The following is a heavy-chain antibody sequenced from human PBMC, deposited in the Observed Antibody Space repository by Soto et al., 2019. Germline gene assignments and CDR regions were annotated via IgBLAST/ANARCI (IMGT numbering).Heavy chain of an antibody. CDR2: ISSSSSYI. V-gene: IGHV3-21*01. CDR1: GFTFSSYS. CDR3: ARVGHGLFNYDFWSGPIDY. Sequence: EVQLVESGGGLVKPGGSLRLSCAASGFTFSSYSMNWVRQAPGKGLEWVSSISSSSSYIYYADSVKGRFTISRDNAKNSLYLQMNSLRAEDTAVYYCARVGHGLFNYDFWSGPIDYWGQGTLVTVSS. D-gene: IGHD3-3*01. J-gene: IGHJ4*02.